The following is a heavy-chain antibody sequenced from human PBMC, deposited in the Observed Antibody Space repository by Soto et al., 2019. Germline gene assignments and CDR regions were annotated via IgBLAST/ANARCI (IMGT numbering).Heavy chain of an antibody. CDR1: GYTFTSYG. V-gene: IGHV1-18*01. J-gene: IGHJ4*02. CDR2: ISAYNGNT. D-gene: IGHD3-16*01. Sequence: ASVKVSCKASGYTFTSYGISWVRQAPGQGLEWMGWISAYNGNTNYAQKLQGRVTMTTDTSTSTAYMELRSLRSDDTAVYYCAKDSHWGIISPTHDHWGQGTLVTVSS. CDR3: AKDSHWGIISPTHDH.